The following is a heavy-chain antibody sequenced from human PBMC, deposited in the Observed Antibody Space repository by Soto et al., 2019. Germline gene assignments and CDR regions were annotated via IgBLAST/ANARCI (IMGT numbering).Heavy chain of an antibody. J-gene: IGHJ6*02. CDR3: AHRTRYYNMDV. CDR2: ISAGGTT. D-gene: IGHD2-15*01. CDR1: GLTFSTYA. Sequence: EVQLLESGGGLVQPGGSLRLSCEASGLTFSTYAMPWVRQAPGTGLEWVSTISAGGTTYYADSVKGRFTISRDNFKNTLYLQMNSLRVEDTALYYGAHRTRYYNMDVWGQGTTVTVSS. V-gene: IGHV3-23*01.